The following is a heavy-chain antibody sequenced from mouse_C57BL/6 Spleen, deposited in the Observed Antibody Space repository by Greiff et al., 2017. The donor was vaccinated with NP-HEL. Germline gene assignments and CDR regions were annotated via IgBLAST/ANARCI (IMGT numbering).Heavy chain of an antibody. CDR3: ARLGGYFDY. CDR2: ISYDGSN. CDR1: GYSITSGYY. D-gene: IGHD4-1*01. J-gene: IGHJ2*01. Sequence: EVHLVESGPGLVKPSQSLSLTCSVTGYSITSGYYWNWIRQFPGNKLEWMGYISYDGSNNYNPSLKNRISITRDTSKNQFFLKLNSVTTEDTATYYCARLGGYFDYWGQGTTLTVSS. V-gene: IGHV3-6*01.